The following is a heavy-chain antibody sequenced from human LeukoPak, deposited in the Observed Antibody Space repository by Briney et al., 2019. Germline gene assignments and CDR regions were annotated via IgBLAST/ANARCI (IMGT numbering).Heavy chain of an antibody. V-gene: IGHV7-4-1*02. Sequence: GASVKVSCKASGYTFTRYAINWLRQAPGRGLEWMGWINMYTANPAYAQGFTERFVFSLDTSVTTAYLQTSNLKTEDTAVYYCARHDNDDDFDYWGQGTLVTVSS. J-gene: IGHJ4*02. CDR3: ARHDNDDDFDY. CDR2: INMYTANP. D-gene: IGHD3-16*01. CDR1: GYTFTRYA.